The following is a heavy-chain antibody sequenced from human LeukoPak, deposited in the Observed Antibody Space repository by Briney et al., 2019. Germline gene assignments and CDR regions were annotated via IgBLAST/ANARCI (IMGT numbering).Heavy chain of an antibody. CDR2: INHSGST. Sequence: SETLSLTCAVYGGSFSGYYWSWIRQPPGKGLEWIGEINHSGSTNYNPSLKSRVTISVDTSKNQLSLKLSSVTAADTAVYYCARESKYGGSAFDIWGQGTMVTVSS. CDR3: ARESKYGGSAFDI. V-gene: IGHV4-34*01. CDR1: GGSFSGYY. D-gene: IGHD4-23*01. J-gene: IGHJ3*02.